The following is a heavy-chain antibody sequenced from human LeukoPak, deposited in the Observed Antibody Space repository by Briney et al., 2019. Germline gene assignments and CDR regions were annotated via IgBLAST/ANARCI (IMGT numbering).Heavy chain of an antibody. J-gene: IGHJ4*02. Sequence: SQTLTLTCAISGDSVSSNSAAWNWIRQSPSRGLEWLGRTYYRSKWYNEYAVSVRSRITINPDTSKHQFSLHLNSVTPEDTAVYYCAGSSGSFHYWGQGTLVTVSS. CDR1: GDSVSSNSAA. CDR2: TYYRSKWYN. CDR3: AGSSGSFHY. D-gene: IGHD6-19*01. V-gene: IGHV6-1*01.